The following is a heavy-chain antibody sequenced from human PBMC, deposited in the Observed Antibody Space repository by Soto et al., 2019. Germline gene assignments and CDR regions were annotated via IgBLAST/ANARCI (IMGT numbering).Heavy chain of an antibody. CDR3: ASGPYYDPIHYFDY. Sequence: EVQLVESGEGLVQPGGSLRLSCAASGFTFSNYAMHWVRQAPGKGLEYVSAISSNGGSTYYADSVKGRFTISRDNSKNTLYLQMGSLRAEDMAVYYCASGPYYDPIHYFDYWGQGTLVTVSS. CDR1: GFTFSNYA. V-gene: IGHV3-64*02. D-gene: IGHD3-3*01. J-gene: IGHJ4*02. CDR2: ISSNGGST.